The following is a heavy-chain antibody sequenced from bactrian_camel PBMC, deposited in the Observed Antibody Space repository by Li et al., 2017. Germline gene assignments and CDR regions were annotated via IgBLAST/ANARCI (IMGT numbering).Heavy chain of an antibody. V-gene: IGHV3S40*01. CDR3: VADITIPTQPCDMVIT. Sequence: DVQLVESGGGSVQAGGSLRLSCAGSVSSSAMTWVRQAPGKGLEWVSGIHNNDGTTWYACSVKGRFTISRDNTKNMGYLQMSSLKPDDTAVYYCVADITIPTQPCDMVITFGVRGPRSPSP. D-gene: IGHD4*01. J-gene: IGHJ4*01. CDR1: VSSSA. CDR2: IHNNDGTT.